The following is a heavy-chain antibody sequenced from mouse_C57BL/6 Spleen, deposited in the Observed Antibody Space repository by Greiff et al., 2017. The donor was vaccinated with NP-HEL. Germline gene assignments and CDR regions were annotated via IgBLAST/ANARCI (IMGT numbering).Heavy chain of an antibody. CDR2: FYPGSGSI. CDR1: GYTFTEYT. CDR3: ARHGAYYSNYVGYWYFDV. Sequence: QVHVKQSGAELVKPGASVKLSCKASGYTFTEYTIHWVKQRSGQGLEWIGWFYPGSGSIKYNEKFKDKATLTADKSSSTVYMELSRLTSEDSAVYFCARHGAYYSNYVGYWYFDVWGTGTTVTVSS. V-gene: IGHV1-62-2*01. J-gene: IGHJ1*03. D-gene: IGHD2-5*01.